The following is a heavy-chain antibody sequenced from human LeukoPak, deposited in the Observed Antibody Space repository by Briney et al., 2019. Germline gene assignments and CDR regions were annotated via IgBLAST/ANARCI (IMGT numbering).Heavy chain of an antibody. Sequence: SETLSLTCTVSGGSISSYYWSWIRQPPGKGLEWIGYIYDSESTYYNPSLKSRVSISGDTSKNQISLKLSSVTAADTAVYYCARDLGYRVPGWFDPWGQGTLVTVSS. V-gene: IGHV4-59*12. D-gene: IGHD3-16*02. CDR1: GGSISSYY. J-gene: IGHJ5*02. CDR2: IYDSEST. CDR3: ARDLGYRVPGWFDP.